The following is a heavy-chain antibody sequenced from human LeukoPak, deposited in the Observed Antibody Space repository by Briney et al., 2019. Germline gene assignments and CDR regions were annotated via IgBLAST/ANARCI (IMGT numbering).Heavy chain of an antibody. D-gene: IGHD4-23*01. CDR1: GDSISTYY. CDR2: IYSSGNT. CDR3: ARLRWQLVGPYFDY. V-gene: IGHV4-59*01. J-gene: IGHJ4*02. Sequence: PAEPLSLTCSFSGDSISTYYWSWTRQSPGKGLEWIGHIYSSGNTDYNSSLKSRVTISVDTSKSQFSLRLSSVTATDTAVYYCARLRWQLVGPYFDYWGQGILVTVSS.